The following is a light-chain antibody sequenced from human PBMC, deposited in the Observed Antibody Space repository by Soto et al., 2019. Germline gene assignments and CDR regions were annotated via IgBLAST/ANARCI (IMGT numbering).Light chain of an antibody. Sequence: QSALTQPRSVSGSPGQSVTISCTGTSSDVGGYNYDSWYQQHPGKAPKLMIYDVSKRPSGVPDRFSGSKSGNTASLTISGLQAEDEADYYCCSSVGSYTSVFGGGTKLTVL. J-gene: IGLJ3*02. CDR1: SSDVGGYNY. V-gene: IGLV2-11*01. CDR2: DVS. CDR3: CSSVGSYTSV.